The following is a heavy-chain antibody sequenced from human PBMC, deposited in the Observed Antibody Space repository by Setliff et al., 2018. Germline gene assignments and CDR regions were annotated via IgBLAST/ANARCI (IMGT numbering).Heavy chain of an antibody. CDR1: GFTFNNYW. Sequence: PGGSLRLSCAASGFTFNNYWMHWVRQAPGEGLVWVSLIESDGSNPGYADSLRGRFTISRDNAKNMLYLQMNRLRAEDTAVYYCARGIAAAGSLDYWGPGTLVTVSS. J-gene: IGHJ4*02. CDR3: ARGIAAAGSLDY. D-gene: IGHD6-13*01. CDR2: IESDGSNP. V-gene: IGHV3-74*01.